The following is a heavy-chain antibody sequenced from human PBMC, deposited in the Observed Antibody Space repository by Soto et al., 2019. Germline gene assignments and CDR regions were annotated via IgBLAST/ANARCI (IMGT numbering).Heavy chain of an antibody. CDR1: GYSFTSYG. J-gene: IGHJ5*02. CDR3: ARAAIHGSSWYFWFDP. CDR2: ISAYNGNT. Sequence: GESLKISCKGSGYSFTSYGISWVRQAPGQGLEWMGWISAYNGNTNYAQKLQGRVTMTTDTSTSTAYMELRSLRSDDTAVYYCARAAIHGSSWYFWFDPWGQGTLVTVSS. V-gene: IGHV1-18*04. D-gene: IGHD6-13*01.